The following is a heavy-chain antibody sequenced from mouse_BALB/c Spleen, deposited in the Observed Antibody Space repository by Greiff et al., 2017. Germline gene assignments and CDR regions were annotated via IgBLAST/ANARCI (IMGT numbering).Heavy chain of an antibody. D-gene: IGHD2-1*01. CDR1: GFTFSSYA. CDR3: ARGGGNPFAY. CDR2: ISSGGSYT. J-gene: IGHJ3*01. Sequence: EVQGVESGGGLVKPGGSLKLSCAASGFTFSSYAMSWVRQSPEKRLEWVAEISSGGSYTYYPDTVTGRFTISRDNAKNTLYLEMSSLRSEDTAMYYCARGGGNPFAYWGQGTLVTVSA. V-gene: IGHV5-9-4*01.